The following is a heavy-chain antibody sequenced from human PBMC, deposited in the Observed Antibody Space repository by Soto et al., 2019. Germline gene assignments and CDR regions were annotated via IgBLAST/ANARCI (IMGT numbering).Heavy chain of an antibody. CDR2: ISYDGSNK. J-gene: IGHJ4*02. CDR1: GFTFSSYA. V-gene: IGHV3-30-3*01. CDR3: ARDVAGNFDY. D-gene: IGHD6-19*01. Sequence: GSLRLSCAASGFTFSSYAMHWVRQAPGKGLEWVAVISYDGSNKYYADSVKGRFTISRDNSKNTLYLQMNSLRAEDTAVYYCARDVAGNFDYWGQGTLVTVSS.